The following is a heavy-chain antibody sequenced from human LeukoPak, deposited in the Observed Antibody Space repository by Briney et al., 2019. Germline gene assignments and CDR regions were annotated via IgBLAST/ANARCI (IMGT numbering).Heavy chain of an antibody. CDR3: AREYCSSSSCLYGMDV. CDR1: GFTFSSYA. CDR2: ISYDGSNK. J-gene: IGHJ6*04. V-gene: IGHV3-30*04. D-gene: IGHD2-2*01. Sequence: GGSLRLSCAASGFTFSSYAMHWVRQAPGKGLEWVAVISYDGSNKYYVDSVKGRFTISRDNSKNTRYLQMNSLRAEDTAVYYCAREYCSSSSCLYGMDVWGKGTTVTVSS.